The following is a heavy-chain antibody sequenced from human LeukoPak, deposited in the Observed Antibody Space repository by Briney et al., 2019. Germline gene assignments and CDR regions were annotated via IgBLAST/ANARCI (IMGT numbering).Heavy chain of an antibody. V-gene: IGHV3-23*01. CDR3: ATLGHIVVMAKPVGDP. J-gene: IGHJ5*02. Sequence: GESLTLSCAASGFIFRSYVMSWVRQAPGKGLEWVSGISLSGTDTYYTDSVRVRFIISRDNSKNTLYLQMNSLRAEDTAVYYCATLGHIVVMAKPVGDPWGQGTLVTVSS. CDR1: GFIFRSYV. CDR2: ISLSGTDT. D-gene: IGHD2-8*01.